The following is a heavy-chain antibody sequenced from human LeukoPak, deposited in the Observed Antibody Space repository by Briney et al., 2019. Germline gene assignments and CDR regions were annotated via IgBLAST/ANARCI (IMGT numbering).Heavy chain of an antibody. CDR1: GFTFSSYSMN. CDR2: IYYSGST. D-gene: IGHD6-13*01. J-gene: IGHJ5*02. Sequence: GSLRLSCAASGFTFSSYSMNWVRQAPGKGLEWVGSIYYSGSTYYNPSLKSRVTISVDTSKNQFSLKLSSVTAADTAVYYCARQVTAAAAPPHGFDPWGQGTLVTVSS. V-gene: IGHV4-39*01. CDR3: ARQVTAAAAPPHGFDP.